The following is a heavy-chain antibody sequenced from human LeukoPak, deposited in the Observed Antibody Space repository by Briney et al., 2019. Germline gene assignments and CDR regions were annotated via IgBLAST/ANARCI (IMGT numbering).Heavy chain of an antibody. CDR1: GGSISSSSYY. CDR3: ARHRRWSGYEGS. CDR2: IYYSGIT. V-gene: IGHV4-39*01. D-gene: IGHD5-12*01. J-gene: IGHJ1*01. Sequence: SETLSLXCTVSGGSISSSSYYWGWIRQPPGKGLEWIGSIYYSGITYYNPSLKSRVTISVDTSKNQFSLKLSSVTAADTAVYYCARHRRWSGYEGSWGQGTLVTVSS.